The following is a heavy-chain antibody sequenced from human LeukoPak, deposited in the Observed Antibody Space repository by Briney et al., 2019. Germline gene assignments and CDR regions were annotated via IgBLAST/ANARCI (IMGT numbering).Heavy chain of an antibody. D-gene: IGHD3-10*01. CDR3: ARTVWFGEFFDY. J-gene: IGHJ4*02. CDR1: GGSISSGSYY. V-gene: IGHV4-39*01. CDR2: IYYSGSSGIT. Sequence: SETLSLTCTVSGGSISSGSYYWGWIRQPPGNGLEWIESIYYSGSSGITYYNPSLKSRVTISVDTSKNQFSLKLSSVTAADTAVYYCARTVWFGEFFDYWGQGTLVTVSS.